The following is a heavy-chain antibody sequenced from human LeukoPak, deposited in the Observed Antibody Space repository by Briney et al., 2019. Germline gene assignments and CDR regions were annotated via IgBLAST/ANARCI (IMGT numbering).Heavy chain of an antibody. CDR2: ISSSGATI. V-gene: IGHV3-48*03. CDR3: ASLTAARSFDY. J-gene: IGHJ4*02. D-gene: IGHD6-6*01. Sequence: GGSLRLSCAASGFTFSTYEMTWVRQAPGKGLEWVSYISSSGATIYYADSVKGRFTISRDNAKNSLYLQMNSLRAEDTAVYYCASLTAARSFDYWGQGTLVTVSS. CDR1: GFTFSTYE.